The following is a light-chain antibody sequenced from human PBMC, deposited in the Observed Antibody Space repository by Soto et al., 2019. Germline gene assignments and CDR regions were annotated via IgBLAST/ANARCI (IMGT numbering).Light chain of an antibody. Sequence: QSALTQPASVSASPGQSITISCTGTGSDIDAYNYVSWYQQHPGKAPKLMIYDVSNRPSGISNRFSGSKSGNTASLTISGLQAEDEADYYCGSYTTSSNYVFGTGTKVTVL. CDR1: GSDIDAYNY. J-gene: IGLJ1*01. V-gene: IGLV2-14*01. CDR2: DVS. CDR3: GSYTTSSNYV.